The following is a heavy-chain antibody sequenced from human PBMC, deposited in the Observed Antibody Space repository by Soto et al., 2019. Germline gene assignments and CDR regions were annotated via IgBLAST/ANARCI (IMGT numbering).Heavy chain of an antibody. CDR3: ARRREWSGPIGFDT. D-gene: IGHD3-3*01. CDR1: GYTFSAYD. CDR2: TIPFIGTA. V-gene: IGHV1-8*01. Sequence: ASVKVSCKASGYTFSAYDTNWVRQATGQGLEWMGWTIPFIGTAGYAQNFQGRVTMTRNKSISTAYMELSSLRSEDTAVYFCARRREWSGPIGFDTWGQGPPVTVSS. J-gene: IGHJ4*01.